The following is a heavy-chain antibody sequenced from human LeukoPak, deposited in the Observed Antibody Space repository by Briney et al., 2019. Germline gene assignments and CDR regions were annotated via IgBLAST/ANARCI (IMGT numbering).Heavy chain of an antibody. D-gene: IGHD6-6*01. CDR2: INPSGGST. CDR1: GYTFTSYY. J-gene: IGHJ5*02. Sequence: ASVKVSCKASGYTFTSYYMHWVRQAPGQGLEWMGIINPSGGSTSYAQKFQGRVTMTRDTSTSTVYMELSSLRSEDTAVYYCARDIEQDPIAARPSWFDPWGQGTLVTVSS. CDR3: ARDIEQDPIAARPSWFDP. V-gene: IGHV1-46*01.